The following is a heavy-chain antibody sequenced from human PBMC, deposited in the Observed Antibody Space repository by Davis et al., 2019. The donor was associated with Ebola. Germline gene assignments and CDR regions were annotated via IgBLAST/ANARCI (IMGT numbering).Heavy chain of an antibody. J-gene: IGHJ4*02. CDR3: ASIRGKKAAAGPSAWGDY. V-gene: IGHV3-30-3*01. CDR2: ISYDGSNK. D-gene: IGHD6-13*01. CDR1: GFTFSSYA. Sequence: GESLKISCAASGFTFSSYAMHWVRQAPGKGLEWVAVISYDGSNKYYADSVKGRFTISRDNSKNTLYLQMNSLRAEDTAVYYCASIRGKKAAAGPSAWGDYWGQGTLVTVSS.